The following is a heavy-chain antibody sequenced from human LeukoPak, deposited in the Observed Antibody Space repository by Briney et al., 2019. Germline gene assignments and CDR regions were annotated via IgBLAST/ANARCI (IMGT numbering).Heavy chain of an antibody. CDR2: IKSNSSDT. CDR3: ARERITMVRFFDY. Sequence: AASVTLSCTASGYTFSSYYMHWVRQAPGQGLEWMGWIKSNSSDTNYAEKFQGRVTITRDTSISTAYMEMSRLRSDDTAVYYCARERITMVRFFDYWGQGTLVTVSS. J-gene: IGHJ4*02. CDR1: GYTFSSYY. D-gene: IGHD3-10*01. V-gene: IGHV1-2*02.